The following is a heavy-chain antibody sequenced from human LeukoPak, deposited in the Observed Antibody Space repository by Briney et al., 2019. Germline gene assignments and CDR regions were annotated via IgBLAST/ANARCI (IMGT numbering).Heavy chain of an antibody. Sequence: GGSLRLSCAASGFTFISYSMNWVRQAPGKGLEWVSSISSSSSYIYYADSVKGRFTISRDNAKNSLYLQMNSLRAEDTAVYYCAGDKYSSSSIPLDYWGQGTLVTVSS. CDR3: AGDKYSSSSIPLDY. CDR1: GFTFISYS. V-gene: IGHV3-21*01. J-gene: IGHJ4*02. D-gene: IGHD6-6*01. CDR2: ISSSSSYI.